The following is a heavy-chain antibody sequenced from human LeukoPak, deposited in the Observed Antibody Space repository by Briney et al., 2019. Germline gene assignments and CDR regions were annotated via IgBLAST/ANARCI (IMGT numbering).Heavy chain of an antibody. V-gene: IGHV3-48*03. CDR2: ISSSGSTI. J-gene: IGHJ6*04. Sequence: GGSLRLSCAASGFTFSSYEMNWVRQAPGKGLEWASYISSSGSTIYYADSVKGRFTISRDNAKNSLYLQMNSLRAEDTAVYYCAMDPSDWLFGYYYGMDVWGKGTTVTVSS. D-gene: IGHD3/OR15-3a*01. CDR3: AMDPSDWLFGYYYGMDV. CDR1: GFTFSSYE.